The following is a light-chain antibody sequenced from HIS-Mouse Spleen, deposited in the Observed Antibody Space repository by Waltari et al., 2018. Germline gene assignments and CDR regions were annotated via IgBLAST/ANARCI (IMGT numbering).Light chain of an antibody. V-gene: IGLV3-10*01. Sequence: SYELTQPPSVSVSPGQTARITCSGDALPNKYAYWSQQKSGQAPVLVIYEDSKRPSGIPEGFSGSSSGTMANLTISGAQVEDEADYYCYSTDSSGNHRGVFGGGTKLTVL. CDR3: YSTDSSGNHRGV. CDR1: ALPNKY. J-gene: IGLJ2*01. CDR2: EDS.